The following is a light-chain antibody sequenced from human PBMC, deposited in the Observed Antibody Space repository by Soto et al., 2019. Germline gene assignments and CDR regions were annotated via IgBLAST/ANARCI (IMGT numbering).Light chain of an antibody. CDR1: QGISSR. V-gene: IGKV1-12*01. J-gene: IGKJ4*01. CDR2: AAS. CDR3: QQSNSFPRT. Sequence: DIQMTQSPSSVSSSVGDRVTITCRASQGISSRLAWYQQKPGNAPNLLIYAASSLQSGVPSRFSGSGSETDFTLTIGSLQPEDFATYYCQQSNSFPRTFGGGTKVEIK.